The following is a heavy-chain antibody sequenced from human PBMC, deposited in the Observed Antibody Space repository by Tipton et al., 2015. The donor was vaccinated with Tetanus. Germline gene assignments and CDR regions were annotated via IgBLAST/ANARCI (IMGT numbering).Heavy chain of an antibody. CDR2: INHSGST. CDR3: ARGYYYDSSGYYYKAPNDY. V-gene: IGHV4-34*01. CDR1: GGSISSYY. D-gene: IGHD3-22*01. Sequence: TLSLTCTVSGGSISSYYWSWIRQPPGKGLEWIGEINHSGSTNYNPSLKSRVTISVDTSKNQFSLKLSSVTAADTAVYYCARGYYYDSSGYYYKAPNDYWGQGTLVTVPS. J-gene: IGHJ4*02.